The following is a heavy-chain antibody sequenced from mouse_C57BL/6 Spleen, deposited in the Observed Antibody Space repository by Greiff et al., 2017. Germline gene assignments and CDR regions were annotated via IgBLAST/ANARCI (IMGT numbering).Heavy chain of an antibody. D-gene: IGHD3-2*02. J-gene: IGHJ2*01. CDR1: GYTFTSYW. CDR2: IDPSDSYT. Sequence: QVQLQQSGAELVRPGTSVKLSCKASGYTFTSYWMHWVKQRPGQGLEWIGVIDPSDSYTNYNQKFKGKATLTVDTSSSTAYMQLSSLTSEDSAVYYCAGEGSSGYMDYWGQGTTLTVSS. CDR3: AGEGSSGYMDY. V-gene: IGHV1-59*01.